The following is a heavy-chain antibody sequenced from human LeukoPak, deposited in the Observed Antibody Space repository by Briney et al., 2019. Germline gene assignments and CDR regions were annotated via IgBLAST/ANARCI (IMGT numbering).Heavy chain of an antibody. CDR1: GGSVSSGSYF. J-gene: IGHJ4*02. CDR3: ARDTGDFFDY. V-gene: IGHV4-61*01. D-gene: IGHD2-21*01. Sequence: PSETLSLTCTVSGGSVSSGSYFWSWIRQPPGKGLEWIGYIYYSGRINYNPSLKSRVTFSVDTSKNQFSLKLSSVTAADTAVYYCARDTGDFFDYWGQGTLVTVSS. CDR2: IYYSGRI.